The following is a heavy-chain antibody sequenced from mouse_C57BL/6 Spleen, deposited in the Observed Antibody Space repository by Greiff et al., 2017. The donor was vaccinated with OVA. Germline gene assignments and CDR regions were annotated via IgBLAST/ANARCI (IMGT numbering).Heavy chain of an antibody. V-gene: IGHV1-5*01. Sequence: VQLQQSGTVLARPGASVKMSCKTSGYTFTSYWMLWVKQRPGQGLEWIGAIYPGNSDTSYNQKFKGKAKLTAVTSASTAYMELSSLTNEDSAVYYCTRSYPTGTDAMDYWGQGTSVTVSS. CDR2: IYPGNSDT. D-gene: IGHD4-1*02. CDR1: GYTFTSYW. CDR3: TRSYPTGTDAMDY. J-gene: IGHJ4*01.